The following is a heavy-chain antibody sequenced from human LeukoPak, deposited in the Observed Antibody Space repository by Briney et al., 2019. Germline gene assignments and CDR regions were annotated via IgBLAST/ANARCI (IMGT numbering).Heavy chain of an antibody. J-gene: IGHJ4*02. V-gene: IGHV3-30*18. CDR1: GFTFSSYG. Sequence: GGSLRLSRAASGFTFSSYGMHWVRQAPGKGLEWVAVISYDGSNKYYADSVKGRFTISRDNSKNTLYLQMNSLRAEDTAVYYCAKGLKMTTLDYWGQGTLVTVSS. CDR2: ISYDGSNK. CDR3: AKGLKMTTLDY. D-gene: IGHD4-11*01.